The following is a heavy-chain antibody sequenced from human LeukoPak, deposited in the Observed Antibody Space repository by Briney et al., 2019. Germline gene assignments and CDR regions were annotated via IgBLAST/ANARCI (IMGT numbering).Heavy chain of an antibody. CDR1: GGSISSSNYY. Sequence: SETLSLTCTVSGGSISSSNYYWGWIRQPPGKGLEWIGNIYYSGSTYYKPSLKTRVTISVDTSKNQFSLKLTSVTAADTAVYYCARHASVDGNWPRPLDYWGQGSLVTVSS. CDR3: ARHASVDGNWPRPLDY. D-gene: IGHD6-19*01. CDR2: IYYSGST. J-gene: IGHJ4*02. V-gene: IGHV4-39*01.